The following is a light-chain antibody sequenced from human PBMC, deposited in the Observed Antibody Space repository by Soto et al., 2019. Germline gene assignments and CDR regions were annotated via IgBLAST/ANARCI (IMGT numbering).Light chain of an antibody. J-gene: IGLJ1*01. CDR1: SSDVGSYKY. CDR3: NSYTGTSALV. CDR2: DVS. V-gene: IGLV2-14*01. Sequence: QSALTQPASVSGSPGQSITISCTGTSSDVGSYKYVSWYQQHPGQAPKLMIYDVSYRPSGVSDRFSGSKSGNTASLTISGLQAEDEADYYCNSYTGTSALVFGTGTKLPVL.